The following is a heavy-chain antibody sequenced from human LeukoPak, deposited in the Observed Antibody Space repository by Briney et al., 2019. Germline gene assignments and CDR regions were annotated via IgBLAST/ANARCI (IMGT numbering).Heavy chain of an antibody. CDR3: ARVRDGYNDAYDI. CDR2: VNPSGDST. J-gene: IGHJ3*02. D-gene: IGHD5-24*01. V-gene: IGHV1-46*01. CDR1: GGTLSSNI. Sequence: ASVKVSCKASGGTLSSNIVIWVRQAPGQGLEWMGIVNPSGDSTNYTQNFQGRVTMTGDTSTSTVYMELSSLRSEDTAVYYCARVRDGYNDAYDIWGQGTMVTVTS.